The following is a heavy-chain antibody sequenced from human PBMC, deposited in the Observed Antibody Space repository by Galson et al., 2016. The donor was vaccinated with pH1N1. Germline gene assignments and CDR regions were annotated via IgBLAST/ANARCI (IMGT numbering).Heavy chain of an antibody. Sequence: SVKVSCKVSGYTLTELSMHWVRQAPGKGLEWMGGFDPEDGETIYAQKFQGRVTMTEDTSTDTAYMELSSLRSEDTAVYYWATVIAAGYGMDVWGQGTTVTVSS. V-gene: IGHV1-24*01. CDR3: ATVIAAGYGMDV. D-gene: IGHD6-13*01. CDR2: FDPEDGET. J-gene: IGHJ6*02. CDR1: GYTLTELS.